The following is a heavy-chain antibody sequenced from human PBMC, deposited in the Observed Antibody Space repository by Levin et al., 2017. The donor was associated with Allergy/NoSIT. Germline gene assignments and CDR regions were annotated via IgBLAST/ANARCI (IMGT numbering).Heavy chain of an antibody. CDR2: IRRKADGGTT. V-gene: IGHV3-49*03. D-gene: IGHD4-23*01. Sequence: GGSLRLSCTPSGDTFGDYAMSWFRQAPGKGLEWVSYIRRKADGGTTEYAASVKGRFTISRDDSKTIAYLQMNSLKTEDTAFYYCSRDNPHYGGNFDVFDSWGQGTMVTVSS. J-gene: IGHJ3*02. CDR3: SRDNPHYGGNFDVFDS. CDR1: GDTFGDYA.